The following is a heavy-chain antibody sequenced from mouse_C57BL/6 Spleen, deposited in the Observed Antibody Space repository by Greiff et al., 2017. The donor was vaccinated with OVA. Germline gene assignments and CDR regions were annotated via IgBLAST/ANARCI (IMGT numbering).Heavy chain of an antibody. J-gene: IGHJ4*01. CDR2: IWRGGST. D-gene: IGHD2-2*01. Sequence: VQLQQSGPGLVQPSQSLSITCTVSGFSLTSYGVHWVRQSPGKGLEWLGVIWRGGSTDYNAAFMSRLSITKDNSKSQVFFKMNSLQADDTAIYYCAKGRNGYEEDYAMDYWGQGTSVTVSS. CDR3: AKGRNGYEEDYAMDY. CDR1: GFSLTSYG. V-gene: IGHV2-5*01.